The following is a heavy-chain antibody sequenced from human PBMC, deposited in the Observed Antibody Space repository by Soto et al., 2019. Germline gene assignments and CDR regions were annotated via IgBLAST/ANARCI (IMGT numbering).Heavy chain of an antibody. D-gene: IGHD2-2*02. J-gene: IGHJ4*02. CDR1: GFSFRGYF. V-gene: IGHV3-11*01. Sequence: GGSLRLSCAASGFSFRGYFMSWMRQAPGKGLEWVAYIGPYGNSKYYADSVKGRFTISRDDATNSLYLHMNSLRAEDTAVYYCARDDYTYGVYWGQGTPVTVSS. CDR3: ARDDYTYGVY. CDR2: IGPYGNSK.